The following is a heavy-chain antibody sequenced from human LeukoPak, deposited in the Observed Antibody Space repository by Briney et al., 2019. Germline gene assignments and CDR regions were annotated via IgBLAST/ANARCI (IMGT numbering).Heavy chain of an antibody. CDR1: GGSISSSSYY. D-gene: IGHD3-16*01. Sequence: SETLSLTCTVSGGSISSSSYYWGWIRQPPGKGLEWIGSIYYSGSTYYNPSLKSRVTISVDTSKNQFSLELSSVTAADTAVYYCARYGLAGYYFDYWGQGSLVTVSS. V-gene: IGHV4-39*07. CDR3: ARYGLAGYYFDY. J-gene: IGHJ4*02. CDR2: IYYSGST.